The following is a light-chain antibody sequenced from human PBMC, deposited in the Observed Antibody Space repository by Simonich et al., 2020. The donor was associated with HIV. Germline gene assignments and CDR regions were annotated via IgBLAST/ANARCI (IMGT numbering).Light chain of an antibody. V-gene: IGKV3-15*01. CDR1: QSVSSN. CDR3: QQYHNWPPT. CDR2: GAS. Sequence: EIVMTQSPATLSVSPGERATLSCRASQSVSSNLAWYQQKPGQSPRLLIYGASTRAACIPARFSGSGSGTEFSLTIRSLKSEDFADYFCQQYHNWPPTFGQGTKVEIK. J-gene: IGKJ1*01.